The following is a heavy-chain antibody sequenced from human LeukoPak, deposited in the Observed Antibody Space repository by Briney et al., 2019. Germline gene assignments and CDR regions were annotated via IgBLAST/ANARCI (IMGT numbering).Heavy chain of an antibody. CDR1: GFSFSSYW. D-gene: IGHD5-12*01. V-gene: IGHV3-74*01. CDR2: INSDGSST. CDR3: VREGRVSGYDFDY. Sequence: QSGGSLRLSCEASGFSFSSYWMHWVRQAPGKGLVWVSCINSDGSSTTYADSVKGRLAISRDNAKNTLYLQMNSLRAEDTAVYYCVREGRVSGYDFDYWGQGTLVTVSS. J-gene: IGHJ4*02.